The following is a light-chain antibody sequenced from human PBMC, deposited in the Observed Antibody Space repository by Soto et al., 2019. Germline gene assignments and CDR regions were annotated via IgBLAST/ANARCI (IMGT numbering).Light chain of an antibody. J-gene: IGLJ2*01. CDR3: SSYASSSSPVV. CDR1: SSDIGAYNY. Sequence: QSVLTQPASVSGSPGQSITISCIGTSSDIGAYNYVSWYQQHPGKAPKLMIYDVTNRPSGVSDRFSGSKSGNTASLTISGLKAEDEADYYCSSYASSSSPVVFGGGTQLTVL. V-gene: IGLV2-14*03. CDR2: DVT.